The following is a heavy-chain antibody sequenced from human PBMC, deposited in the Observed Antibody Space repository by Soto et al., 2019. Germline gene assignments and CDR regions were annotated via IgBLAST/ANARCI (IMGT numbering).Heavy chain of an antibody. V-gene: IGHV4-59*01. Sequence: QVQLQESGPGLVKPSETLSLTCTVSGGSISTYYWSWIRQPPGKGLEWIGYIYYNGRTNYNPSLESRVTISLDTSKSQFSLKLSSVSAADTAVYYCARDGSGYDFWSGPYFFDYWGPGTLVTFSS. CDR3: ARDGSGYDFWSGPYFFDY. CDR1: GGSISTYY. CDR2: IYYNGRT. J-gene: IGHJ4*02. D-gene: IGHD3-3*01.